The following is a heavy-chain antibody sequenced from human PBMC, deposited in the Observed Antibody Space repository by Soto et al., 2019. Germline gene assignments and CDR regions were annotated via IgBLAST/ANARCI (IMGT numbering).Heavy chain of an antibody. CDR2: IYSGGST. CDR1: GFTVSSTY. Sequence: EVQLVESGGGLIQPGGSLRLSCAASGFTVSSTYMSWVRQAPGKGLEWVSVIYSGGSTYYADSVKGRFTISRDNSKISLYLQMNSLRDEDTAVYYCARGGYSPDYGMDVWGQGTTVTVAS. CDR3: ARGGYSPDYGMDV. J-gene: IGHJ6*02. D-gene: IGHD5-18*01. V-gene: IGHV3-53*01.